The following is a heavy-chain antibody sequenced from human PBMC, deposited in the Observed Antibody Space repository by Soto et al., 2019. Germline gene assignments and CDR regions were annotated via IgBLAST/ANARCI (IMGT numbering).Heavy chain of an antibody. D-gene: IGHD2-2*01. CDR1: GYTFSNYG. V-gene: IGHV1-18*01. CDR3: ARVVPGAEAWFGP. J-gene: IGHJ5*02. CDR2: ISLYSDGT. Sequence: ASVKVSCKTSGYTFSNYGITWVRQAPGQPLEWLGWISLYSDGTNYAQKFQGRVSMTTDTSTTTAYMELRSLRSDDTAVYYCARVVPGAEAWFGPWGQGTPAHRLL.